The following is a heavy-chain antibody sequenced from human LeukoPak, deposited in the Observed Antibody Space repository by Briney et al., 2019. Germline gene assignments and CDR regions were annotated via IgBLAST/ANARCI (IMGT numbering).Heavy chain of an antibody. J-gene: IGHJ4*02. Sequence: GGSLRLSCAASGFTFSSYAMSWVRQAPGKGLEWVSAISGSGGSTYYADSVKGRFTISSDNSKNTLYLQMNSLRAEDTAVYYCAKDLVVAHHNYGYWGQGTLVTVSS. V-gene: IGHV3-23*01. D-gene: IGHD2-15*01. CDR1: GFTFSSYA. CDR2: ISGSGGST. CDR3: AKDLVVAHHNYGY.